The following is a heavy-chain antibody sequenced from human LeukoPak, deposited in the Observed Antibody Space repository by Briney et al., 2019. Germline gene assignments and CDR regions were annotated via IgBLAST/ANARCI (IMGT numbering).Heavy chain of an antibody. CDR1: GFTFSSYE. CDR2: ISSSGSYI. J-gene: IGHJ4*02. D-gene: IGHD3-3*01. Sequence: GGSLRLSCAASGFTFSSYEMNWVRQAPGKGLEWVSSISSSGSYIYYADSVKGRFTISRDNAKNSLYLQMNSLRAEDTAVYYCAREYDFWSGYYFGYWGQGTLVTVSS. V-gene: IGHV3-21*01. CDR3: AREYDFWSGYYFGY.